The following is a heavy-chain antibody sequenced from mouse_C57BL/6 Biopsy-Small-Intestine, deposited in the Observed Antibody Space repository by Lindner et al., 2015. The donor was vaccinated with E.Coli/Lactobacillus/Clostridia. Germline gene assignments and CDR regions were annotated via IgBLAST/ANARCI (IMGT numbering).Heavy chain of an antibody. CDR1: GYTFTNYW. CDR2: IYPGGGYA. J-gene: IGHJ4*01. V-gene: IGHV1-63*02. CDR3: ARNGDSGPYFAMDY. Sequence: VQLQESGTDLVRPGTSVKMSCKAAGYTFTNYWIGWVKQRPGHGLDWIGDIYPGGGYAKYNEKFRGKAILTADTSSSTAYMQLSSLTSEDSAIYYCARNGDSGPYFAMDYWGQGTSVTVSS. D-gene: IGHD3-1*01.